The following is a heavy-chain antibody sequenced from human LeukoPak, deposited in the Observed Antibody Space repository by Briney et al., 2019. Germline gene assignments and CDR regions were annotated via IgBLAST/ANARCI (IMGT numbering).Heavy chain of an antibody. CDR2: IYPGDSDT. CDR1: GYSFTSYW. Sequence: GESLKISCKGSGYSFTSYWIGWVRQMPGKGLEWMGIIYPGDSDTRYSPSFQGQVSISVDKSISTAYLQWSSLKASDTAMYYCARVSSTAHYYGSGRLYYFDSWGQGTLVTVSS. V-gene: IGHV5-51*01. CDR3: ARVSSTAHYYGSGRLYYFDS. D-gene: IGHD3-10*01. J-gene: IGHJ4*02.